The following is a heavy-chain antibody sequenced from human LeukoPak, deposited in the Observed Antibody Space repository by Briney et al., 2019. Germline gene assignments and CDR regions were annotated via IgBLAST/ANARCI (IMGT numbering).Heavy chain of an antibody. CDR1: GFTFSSYA. CDR3: AKAPVTTCRGAYCYPFDY. CDR2: IAGSGGST. V-gene: IGHV3-23*01. Sequence: GGSLRLSCAASGFTFSSYAMIWVRQAPGKGLEWVSVIAGSGGSTDYADSVKGRFTISRDNSKNTLYLQMNRLRPEDAAVYYCAKAPVTTCRGAYCYPFDYWGQGTLVTVSS. D-gene: IGHD2-21*01. J-gene: IGHJ4*02.